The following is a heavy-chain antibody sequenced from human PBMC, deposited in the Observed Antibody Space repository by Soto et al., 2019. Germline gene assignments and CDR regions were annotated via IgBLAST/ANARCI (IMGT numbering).Heavy chain of an antibody. Sequence: LRLSCAASGFTFSSYGIHWVRQAPGKGLEWVAVIWYDGSNKYYADSVKGRFTISRDNSKNTLYLQMNSLRAEDTAVYYCARLGPILTGYYTNYYYGMDVWGQGTTVTVSS. CDR2: IWYDGSNK. CDR1: GFTFSSYG. J-gene: IGHJ6*02. V-gene: IGHV3-33*01. D-gene: IGHD3-9*01. CDR3: ARLGPILTGYYTNYYYGMDV.